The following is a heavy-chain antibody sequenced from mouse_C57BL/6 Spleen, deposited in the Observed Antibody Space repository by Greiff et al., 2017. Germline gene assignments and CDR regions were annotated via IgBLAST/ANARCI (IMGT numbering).Heavy chain of an antibody. CDR3: ARSAYYGNEDYFDY. J-gene: IGHJ2*01. Sequence: VQLQQSGPELVKPGASVKMSCKASGYTFTDYNMHWVKQSHGKSLEWIGYINPNNGGTSYNQKFKGKATLTVNKSSSTAYMELRSLTSEDSAVYYCARSAYYGNEDYFDYWGQGTTLTVSS. CDR1: GYTFTDYN. CDR2: INPNNGGT. V-gene: IGHV1-22*01. D-gene: IGHD2-10*01.